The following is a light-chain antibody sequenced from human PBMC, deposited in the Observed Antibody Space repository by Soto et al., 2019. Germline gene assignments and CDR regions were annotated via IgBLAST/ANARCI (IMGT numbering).Light chain of an antibody. CDR2: AAS. V-gene: IGKV1D-12*01. CDR3: QQVSGYPLN. J-gene: IGKJ4*01. CDR1: QDISGW. Sequence: DIQMTQSPSSVSASVGDRVTITCRASQDISGWLAWYQQGPGKAPKLLIYAASTLQSGVPSRFSGSASGTEFTLTISSLQPEDFATYYCQQVSGYPLNFGGGTKVDIK.